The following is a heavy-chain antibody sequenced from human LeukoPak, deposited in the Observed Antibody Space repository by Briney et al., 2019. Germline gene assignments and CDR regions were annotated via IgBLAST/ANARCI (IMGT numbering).Heavy chain of an antibody. Sequence: GRSLRLSCAASGFTFSSYGMRWVRQAPGKGLEWVAVISYDGSNKYYGDSVKGRFTISRDNSKNTLYLQMNRLRAEDTAVYYCAKDGAGYRYPLYYFDYWGQGTLVTVSS. CDR3: AKDGAGYRYPLYYFDY. V-gene: IGHV3-30*18. J-gene: IGHJ4*02. CDR1: GFTFSSYG. D-gene: IGHD5-18*01. CDR2: ISYDGSNK.